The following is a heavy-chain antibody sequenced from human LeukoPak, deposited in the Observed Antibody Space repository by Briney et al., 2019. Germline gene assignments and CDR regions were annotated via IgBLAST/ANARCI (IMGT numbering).Heavy chain of an antibody. V-gene: IGHV3-11*01. CDR2: ISSSGSTI. Sequence: GGSLRLSCAASGFTFSDYYMSWIRQAPGKGLEWVSYISSSGSTIYYADSVKGRFTISRDNAKNSLYLQMNSLRAEDTAVYYCARDGITMVRGVIITIWYFDLWGRGTLVTVSS. CDR1: GFTFSDYY. CDR3: ARDGITMVRGVIITIWYFDL. D-gene: IGHD3-10*01. J-gene: IGHJ2*01.